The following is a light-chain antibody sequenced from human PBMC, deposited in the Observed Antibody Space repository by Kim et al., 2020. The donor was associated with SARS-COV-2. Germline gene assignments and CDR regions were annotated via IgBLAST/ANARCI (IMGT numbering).Light chain of an antibody. V-gene: IGKV3-20*01. CDR1: QSVSTTY. CDR3: QQYGGGLA. Sequence: EIVLTQSPGTLSLSPGEGATLSCRASQSVSTTYLAWYQQKPGQAPRVLIYGASSRATGIPDRFSGSGSGTDFTLTISRLEPEDFAVYYCQQYGGGLAFGGGTKVDIK. CDR2: GAS. J-gene: IGKJ4*01.